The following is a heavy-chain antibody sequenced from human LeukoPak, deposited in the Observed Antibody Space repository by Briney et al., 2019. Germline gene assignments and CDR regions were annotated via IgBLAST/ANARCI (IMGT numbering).Heavy chain of an antibody. Sequence: ASVKVSCKASGGTFSSHNLSWLRQVPGQGLEWMGGIIPIFATANYAQKFLGRVTITADESTSTAYMELSSLRSEDTAMYYCARDQDNGGYVVTAFDIWGQGTVVTVSS. D-gene: IGHD3-22*01. CDR1: GGTFSSHN. J-gene: IGHJ3*02. CDR2: IIPIFATA. CDR3: ARDQDNGGYVVTAFDI. V-gene: IGHV1-69*01.